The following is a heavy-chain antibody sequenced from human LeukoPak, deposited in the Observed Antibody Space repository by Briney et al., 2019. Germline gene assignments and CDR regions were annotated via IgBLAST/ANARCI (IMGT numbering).Heavy chain of an antibody. J-gene: IGHJ3*02. CDR3: AREINYYDSSGYSDAFDI. Sequence: SETLSLTCTVSGGSISSYYWSWIRQPPGKGLEWIGYIYYSGSTNYNPSLKSRVTISVDTSKNQFSLKLSSVTAADTAVYHCAREINYYDSSGYSDAFDIWGQGTMVTVSS. V-gene: IGHV4-59*01. CDR1: GGSISSYY. D-gene: IGHD3-22*01. CDR2: IYYSGST.